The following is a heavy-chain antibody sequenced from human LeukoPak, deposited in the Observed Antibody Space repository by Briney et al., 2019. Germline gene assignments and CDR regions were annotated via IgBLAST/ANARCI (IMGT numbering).Heavy chain of an antibody. CDR1: GFTFSDYY. CDR2: ISSSGGTI. D-gene: IGHD6-13*01. CDR3: ARDDPKGSPFDRFDP. Sequence: GGSLRLSCAASGFTFSDYYMSWIRQAPGKGLEWVSYISSSGGTIYYADSVKGRFTISRDNAKNSLYLQMNSLRVEDTAVYYCARDDPKGSPFDRFDPWGQGTLVTVSS. J-gene: IGHJ5*02. V-gene: IGHV3-11*04.